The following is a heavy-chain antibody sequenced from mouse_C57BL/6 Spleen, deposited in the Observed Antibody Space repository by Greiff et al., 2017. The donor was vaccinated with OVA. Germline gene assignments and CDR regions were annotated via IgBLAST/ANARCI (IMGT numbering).Heavy chain of an antibody. D-gene: IGHD2-4*01. CDR1: GYAFSSSW. J-gene: IGHJ1*03. V-gene: IGHV1-82*01. Sequence: VHLVESGPELVKPGASVKISCKASGYAFSSSWMNWVKQRPGKGLEWIGRIYPGDGDTNYNGKFKGKATLTADKSSSTAYMQLSSLTSEDSAVYFCASGHDYDPWYFDVWGTGTTVTVSS. CDR2: IYPGDGDT. CDR3: ASGHDYDPWYFDV.